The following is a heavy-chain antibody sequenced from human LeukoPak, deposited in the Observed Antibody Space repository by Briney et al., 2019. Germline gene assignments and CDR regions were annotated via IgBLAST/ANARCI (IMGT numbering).Heavy chain of an antibody. CDR2: INHSGST. Sequence: SETLSLTCAVYGGSFSGYYWSRIRQPPGKGLEWIGEINHSGSTNYNPSLKSRVTISVDTSKNQFSLKLSSVTAADTAVYYCARGPTTVTISNWFDPWGQGTLVTVSS. D-gene: IGHD4-17*01. CDR3: ARGPTTVTISNWFDP. V-gene: IGHV4-34*01. J-gene: IGHJ5*02. CDR1: GGSFSGYY.